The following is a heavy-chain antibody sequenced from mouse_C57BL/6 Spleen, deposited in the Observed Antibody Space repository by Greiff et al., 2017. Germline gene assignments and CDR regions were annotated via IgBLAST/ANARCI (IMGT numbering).Heavy chain of an antibody. CDR3: ARGGGTKFDY. V-gene: IGHV1-81*01. D-gene: IGHD4-1*01. J-gene: IGHJ2*01. CDR2: IYPRSGNT. CDR1: GYTFTSYG. Sequence: QVQLQQSGAELARPGASVKLSCKASGYTFTSYGISWVKQRTGQGLEWIGEIYPRSGNTYYNEKFKGKATLTADKSSSTAYMELRSLTSEDSAVYFCARGGGTKFDYWGQGTTRTVSS.